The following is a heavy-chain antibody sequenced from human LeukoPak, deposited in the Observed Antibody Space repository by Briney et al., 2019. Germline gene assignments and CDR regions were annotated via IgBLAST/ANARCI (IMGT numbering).Heavy chain of an antibody. Sequence: GASVKVSCKASGYTFTSYDINWVRQATGQGLEWMGWMNPNSGNTGYAQKFQGRVTMTRNTSISTAYMELSSLRSEDTAVYYCARGDLLLWFGEPLGYYYGMDVCGQGTTVTVSS. J-gene: IGHJ6*02. CDR1: GYTFTSYD. CDR2: MNPNSGNT. D-gene: IGHD3-10*01. V-gene: IGHV1-8*01. CDR3: ARGDLLLWFGEPLGYYYGMDV.